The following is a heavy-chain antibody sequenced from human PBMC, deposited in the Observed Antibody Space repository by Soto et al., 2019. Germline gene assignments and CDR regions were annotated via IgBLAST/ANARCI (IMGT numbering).Heavy chain of an antibody. CDR1: EYTFTGYY. D-gene: IGHD5-18*01. Sequence: ASVKVSCKASEYTFTGYYMHWVRQAPGQGLEWMGWINPNSGGTNYAQKFQGWVTMTRDTSISTAYMELSRLRSDDTAVYYCARGSTAMPYAFDIWGQGTMVTVSS. V-gene: IGHV1-2*04. CDR2: INPNSGGT. CDR3: ARGSTAMPYAFDI. J-gene: IGHJ3*02.